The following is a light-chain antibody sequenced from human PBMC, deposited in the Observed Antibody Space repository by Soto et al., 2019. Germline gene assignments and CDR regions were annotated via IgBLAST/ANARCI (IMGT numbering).Light chain of an antibody. V-gene: IGKV1-9*01. CDR1: QGISSY. CDR2: GAS. J-gene: IGKJ4*01. CDR3: QQLNSYPLT. Sequence: IPLTQSPSSLSAAAGDRVTITCRASQGISSYLAWYQQKPGKAPKLLIYGASTLQSGVPSRFSGSGSATDFTLTISSLQSEDFAIYYCQQLNSYPLTVGGGTKLEIK.